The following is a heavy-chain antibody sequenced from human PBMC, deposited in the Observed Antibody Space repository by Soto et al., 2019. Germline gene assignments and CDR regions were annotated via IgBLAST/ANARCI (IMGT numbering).Heavy chain of an antibody. J-gene: IGHJ5*02. CDR3: ARADHGRAPRGGNWFDP. CDR1: GYTFTNYG. Sequence: QVHLVQSGGEVKKPGASVKVSCKASGYTFTNYGVAWVRQAPGQGLEWMGWTSAYTLNTNYAQKFQGGVTVTTDTSTSTAYMELRSLRPDDTAVYYCARADHGRAPRGGNWFDPWGQGTLVTVSS. CDR2: TSAYTLNT. D-gene: IGHD4-17*01. V-gene: IGHV1-18*01.